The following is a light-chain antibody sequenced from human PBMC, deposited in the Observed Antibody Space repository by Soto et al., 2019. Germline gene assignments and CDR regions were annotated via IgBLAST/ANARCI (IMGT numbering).Light chain of an antibody. CDR1: NSNIGAGYD. CDR3: QSYDSSLSVV. J-gene: IGLJ2*01. CDR2: GDS. V-gene: IGLV1-40*01. Sequence: QSVLTQPPSVSGAPGQTVTISCTGSNSNIGAGYDVHWYHHLPGTAPKLLIYGDSNRPSGVPDRFSGSKSGTSASLAITGLQAEDEADYYCQSYDSSLSVVFGGGTKLTVX.